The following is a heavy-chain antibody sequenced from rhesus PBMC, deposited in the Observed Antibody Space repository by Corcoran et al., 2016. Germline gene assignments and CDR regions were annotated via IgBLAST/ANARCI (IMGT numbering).Heavy chain of an antibody. V-gene: IGHV3-54*02. CDR3: ARDVLQYLDWLSSFDY. CDR2: ISYDGNKK. Sequence: EVQLVESGGGLVQPGGSLRLSCAASGFTFSSYGMHWVRQAPGKGLEWVAFISYDGNKKYYADSVKDRFTISRDNSKNMLYLQMHNLKLEDTAVYYCARDVLQYLDWLSSFDYWGQGVLVTVSS. D-gene: IGHD3-3*01. J-gene: IGHJ4*01. CDR1: GFTFSSYG.